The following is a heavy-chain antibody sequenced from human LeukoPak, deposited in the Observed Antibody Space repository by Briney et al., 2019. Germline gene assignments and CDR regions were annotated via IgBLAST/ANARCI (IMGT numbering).Heavy chain of an antibody. Sequence: PGGSLRLSCAASGFTFSSDWMSWVPQAPGKGLERVANIKQDGSEKYYVDSVKGRFTISRDNAKNSLYLQMNSLRAEDTAVYYCARDRGPWELRNAFDIWGQGTMVSVSS. J-gene: IGHJ3*02. CDR3: ARDRGPWELRNAFDI. V-gene: IGHV3-7*01. CDR2: IKQDGSEK. CDR1: GFTFSSDW. D-gene: IGHD1-26*01.